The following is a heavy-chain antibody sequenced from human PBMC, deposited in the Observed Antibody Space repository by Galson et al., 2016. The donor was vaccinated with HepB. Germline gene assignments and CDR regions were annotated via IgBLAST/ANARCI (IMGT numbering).Heavy chain of an antibody. J-gene: IGHJ4*02. CDR3: SKDPKGGSFHRRYFDS. CDR2: ISWTSNTI. CDR1: GFNFDEYD. Sequence: SLRLSCAASGFNFDEYDMNWVRQAPGKGLEWVAGISWTSNTIGYAESVRGRFTISRDNARSSLYLQMNNLRREDTAFYCCSKDPKGGSFHRRYFDSWGQGTLVAVSS. D-gene: IGHD1-26*01. V-gene: IGHV3-9*01.